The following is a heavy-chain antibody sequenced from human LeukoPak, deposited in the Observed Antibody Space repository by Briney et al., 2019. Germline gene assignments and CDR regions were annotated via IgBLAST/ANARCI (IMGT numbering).Heavy chain of an antibody. CDR3: ERRLGRDYGGNSVHAFDI. D-gene: IGHD4-23*01. V-gene: IGHV4-39*01. CDR1: GGSISSSSYY. Sequence: SETLSLTCTVSGGSISSSSYYWGWIRQPPGKGLEWIGSIYYSGSTYYNPSLKSRVTISVDTSNNQFSLKLSSVTAAGPGVYYCERRLGRDYGGNSVHAFDIWGQGTMVTVSS. J-gene: IGHJ3*02. CDR2: IYYSGST.